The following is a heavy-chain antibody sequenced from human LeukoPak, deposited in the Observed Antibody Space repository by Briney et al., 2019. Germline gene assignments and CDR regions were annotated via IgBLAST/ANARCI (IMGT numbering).Heavy chain of an antibody. CDR1: GYSFTSYW. CDR3: ARGPHPVEMATIFIY. V-gene: IGHV5-51*01. J-gene: IGHJ4*02. D-gene: IGHD5-24*01. CDR2: IYPGDSDT. Sequence: GESLKISCKGSGYSFTSYWIGWVRQMPGKGLEWMGIIYPGDSDTRYSPSFQGQVTISADKSISTAYLQWSSLKASDTAMYYCARGPHPVEMATIFIYWVQGTLVTVSS.